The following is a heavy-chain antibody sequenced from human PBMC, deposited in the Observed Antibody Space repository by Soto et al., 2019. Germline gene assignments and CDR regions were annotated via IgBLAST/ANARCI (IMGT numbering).Heavy chain of an antibody. V-gene: IGHV4-34*01. CDR1: GASLSDNY. CDR2: INRSGNT. J-gene: IGHJ5*02. CDR3: ARGRGEFDP. Sequence: PSETLSLTCAVYGASLSDNYCNWLRQPPGKGLEWIGEINRSGNTNYNPSLRSRVTISIDTSKNQLSLNLRSVSAADTAVYYCARGRGEFDPWGQGTLVTVSS. D-gene: IGHD2-21*01.